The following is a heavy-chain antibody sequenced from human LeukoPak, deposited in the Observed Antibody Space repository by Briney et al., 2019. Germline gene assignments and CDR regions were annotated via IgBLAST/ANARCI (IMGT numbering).Heavy chain of an antibody. J-gene: IGHJ6*03. CDR1: GITFSTYW. V-gene: IGHV3-7*01. CDR3: ARVGRIYQYYMDV. D-gene: IGHD1-14*01. Sequence: GGSLRLSCAASGITFSTYWMSWVHQAPGKGPEWVANIRQDGSEKYYMDSVKGRFIISRDNAKNSLSLHMNSLRPEDTAVYYCARVGRIYQYYMDVWGKGTTVTVSS. CDR2: IRQDGSEK.